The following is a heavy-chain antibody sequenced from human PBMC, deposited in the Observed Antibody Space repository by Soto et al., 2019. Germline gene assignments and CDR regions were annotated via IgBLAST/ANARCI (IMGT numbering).Heavy chain of an antibody. V-gene: IGHV1-18*01. CDR3: ARDISSGYYYVKSDY. CDR1: GYTFTSYG. CDR2: ISAYNGNT. Sequence: ASVKVSCKASGYTFTSYGISWVRQAPGQGLEWMGWISAYNGNTNYAQKLQGRVTMTTDTSTSTAYMELRSLRSDDTAVYYCARDISSGYYYVKSDYWGQGTLVTVSS. J-gene: IGHJ4*02. D-gene: IGHD3-22*01.